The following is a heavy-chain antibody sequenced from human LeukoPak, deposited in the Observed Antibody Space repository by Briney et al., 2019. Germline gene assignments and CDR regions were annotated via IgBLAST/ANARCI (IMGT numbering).Heavy chain of an antibody. J-gene: IGHJ4*02. CDR3: ARRQGCSSTSCPPDY. D-gene: IGHD2-2*01. CDR1: GYSFSNYW. Sequence: GESLKISCKGSGYSFSNYWIGWVRQMPGKGLEWMGIIYPDDSDTRFSPSFQGQVTISADKSITTAYLQWSSLKASDTAMYYCARRQGCSSTSCPPDYWGQGTLVTVSP. V-gene: IGHV5-51*01. CDR2: IYPDDSDT.